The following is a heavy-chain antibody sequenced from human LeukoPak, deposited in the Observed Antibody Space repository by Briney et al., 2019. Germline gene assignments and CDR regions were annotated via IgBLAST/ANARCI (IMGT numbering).Heavy chain of an antibody. J-gene: IGHJ5*02. CDR3: ARVRFEWFDP. V-gene: IGHV4-39*07. D-gene: IGHD3-10*01. CDR2: IYYSGST. CDR1: GGSISSSSYY. Sequence: PSETLSLTCTVSGGSISSSSYYWGWIRQPPGKGLEWIGSIYYSGSTYCNPSLKSRVTISVDRSKNQFSLKLSSVTAADTAVYYCARVRFEWFDPWGQGTLVTVSS.